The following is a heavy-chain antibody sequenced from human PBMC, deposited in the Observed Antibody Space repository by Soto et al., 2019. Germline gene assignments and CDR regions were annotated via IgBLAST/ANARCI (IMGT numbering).Heavy chain of an antibody. CDR1: AASFSKYY. CDR3: ASVTFGGIVLAH. D-gene: IGHD3-16*01. J-gene: IGHJ4*02. CDR2: IYFNGNT. Sequence: SETLSLSCTVSAASFSKYYWTWIRQPPGKGLEWIGYIYFNGNTKYNPSLEGRLTISIDTSKKEFSLKLTSVTAADAAVYYCASVTFGGIVLAHWGQGTLVTVSS. V-gene: IGHV4-59*01.